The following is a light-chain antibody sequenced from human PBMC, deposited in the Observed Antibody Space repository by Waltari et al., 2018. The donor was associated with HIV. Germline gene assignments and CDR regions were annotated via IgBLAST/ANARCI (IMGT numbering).Light chain of an antibody. CDR1: TGAVTSGHY. CDR2: DTN. V-gene: IGLV7-46*01. J-gene: IGLJ3*02. Sequence: QAVVTQEPSLTVSPGGTVTLTCGSSTGAVTSGHYPYWFQQKPGQAPRTLTYDTNPKHSWTPARFSGSRLGGKAALTLSGAQPEDEAEYYCLLSYSGTRVFGGGTKLTVL. CDR3: LLSYSGTRV.